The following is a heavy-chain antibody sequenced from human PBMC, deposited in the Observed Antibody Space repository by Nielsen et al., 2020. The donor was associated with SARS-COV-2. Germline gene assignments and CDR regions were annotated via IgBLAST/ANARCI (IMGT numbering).Heavy chain of an antibody. J-gene: IGHJ6*02. D-gene: IGHD2-2*01. CDR3: TTGYCSSTSCNEHYYYYYGMDV. Sequence: WIRQPPGKGLEWVGRIKSKTDGGTTDYAAPVKGRFTISRDDSKNTLYLQMNSLKTEDTAVYYCTTGYCSSTSCNEHYYYYYGMDVWGQGTTVTASS. CDR2: IKSKTDGGTT. V-gene: IGHV3-15*01.